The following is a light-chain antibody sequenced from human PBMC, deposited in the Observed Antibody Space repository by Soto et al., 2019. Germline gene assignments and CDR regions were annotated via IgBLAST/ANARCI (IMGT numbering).Light chain of an antibody. CDR1: SSDVGAYDY. Sequence: QSALTQPASGSGSPGQSIAISCTGTSSDVGAYDYVSWYQQHPGKARQRMIYDVSNRPSGVSNRCSGSKSANTASLTISGLQAEDEADYYCTSYTSSGNYVFGTGTKLTVL. CDR3: TSYTSSGNYV. V-gene: IGLV2-14*01. J-gene: IGLJ1*01. CDR2: DVS.